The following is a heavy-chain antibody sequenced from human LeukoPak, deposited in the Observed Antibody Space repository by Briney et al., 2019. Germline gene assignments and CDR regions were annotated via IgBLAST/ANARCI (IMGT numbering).Heavy chain of an antibody. CDR3: ARDGKWLPNDY. CDR2: INHSGST. J-gene: IGHJ4*02. D-gene: IGHD3-22*01. CDR1: GGSFSGYY. Sequence: SETLSLTCAVYGGSFSGYYWSWIRQPPGKGLEWIGEINHSGSTNYNPSLKSRVTISVDTSKNQFSLKLSSVTAADTAVYYCARDGKWLPNDYWGQGTLATVSS. V-gene: IGHV4-34*01.